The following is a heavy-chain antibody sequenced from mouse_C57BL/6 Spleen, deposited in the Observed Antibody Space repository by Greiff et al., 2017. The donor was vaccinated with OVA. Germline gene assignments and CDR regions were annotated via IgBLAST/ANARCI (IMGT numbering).Heavy chain of an antibody. J-gene: IGHJ4*01. CDR3: ARSEYYRGYAMDY. CDR1: GYTFTSYW. D-gene: IGHD2-14*01. V-gene: IGHV1-53*01. CDR2: INPSNGGT. Sequence: VQLQQSGTELVKPGASVKLSCKASGYTFTSYWTHWVKQRPGQGLEWIGNINPSNGGTNYNEKFKSKATLTVDKSSSTAYMQLSSLTSEDSAVYYWARSEYYRGYAMDYWGQGTSVTVSS.